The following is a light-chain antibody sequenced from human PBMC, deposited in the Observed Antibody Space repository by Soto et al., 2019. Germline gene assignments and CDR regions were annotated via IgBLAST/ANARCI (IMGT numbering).Light chain of an antibody. V-gene: IGLV2-8*01. CDR1: SSDVGGYKY. CDR2: AVS. CDR3: SSYAGSNNYV. Sequence: QSVLTQPPSASGSPGQSVTISCTGTSSDVGGYKYVSWHQQYPGKAPKLMIYAVSKRPSGGPDRFSGSKSGNTASLTVSGLQAEDEADYYCSSYAGSNNYVFGTGTKVTVL. J-gene: IGLJ1*01.